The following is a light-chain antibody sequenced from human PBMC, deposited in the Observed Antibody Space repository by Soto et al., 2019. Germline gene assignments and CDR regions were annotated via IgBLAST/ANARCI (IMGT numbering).Light chain of an antibody. CDR1: QDIRSW. J-gene: IGKJ4*01. CDR2: GAS. V-gene: IGKV1D-16*01. Sequence: DIPMTQSPSSLSASIGDRVTITCRASQDIRSWLAWYQQRPETAPRFLIYGASNLQGEVPSRFSGSGSGTEFTLTISSLQPEDSATYYCQQYESYPPTFGGGTKVEIK. CDR3: QQYESYPPT.